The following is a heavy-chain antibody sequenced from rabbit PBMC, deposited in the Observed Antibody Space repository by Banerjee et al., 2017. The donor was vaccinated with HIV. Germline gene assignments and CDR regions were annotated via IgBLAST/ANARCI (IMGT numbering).Heavy chain of an antibody. V-gene: IGHV1S45*01. CDR1: GLDFSSSYW. CDR3: ARDLAGVIGWNFGL. Sequence: QQQLVESGGGLVKPGGSLTLTCKASGLDFSSSYWICWVSQAPGKGLEWIGCIDAGSSGSTNYASWAKGRFTISKTSWTTVTLQMTSLTAADTATYFCARDLAGVIGWNFGLWGPGTLVTVS. D-gene: IGHD4-1*01. J-gene: IGHJ4*01. CDR2: IDAGSSGST.